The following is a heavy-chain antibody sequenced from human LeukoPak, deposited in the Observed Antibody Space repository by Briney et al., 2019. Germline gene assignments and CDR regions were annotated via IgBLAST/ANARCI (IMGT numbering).Heavy chain of an antibody. Sequence: GGSLRLSCAASGFTFSSYAMPWVRQAPGKGLEWVAVISYDGSNKYYADSVKGRFTISRDNSKNTLYLQMNSLRAEDTAVYYCARGLTGEGYFDYWGQGTLVTVSS. J-gene: IGHJ4*02. CDR1: GFTFSSYA. CDR2: ISYDGSNK. CDR3: ARGLTGEGYFDY. V-gene: IGHV3-30-3*01. D-gene: IGHD7-27*01.